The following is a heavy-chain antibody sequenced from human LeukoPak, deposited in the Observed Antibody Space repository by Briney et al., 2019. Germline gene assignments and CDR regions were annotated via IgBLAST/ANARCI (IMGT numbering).Heavy chain of an antibody. D-gene: IGHD5-18*01. Sequence: SETLSLTCTVSGGSISSYYWSWIRQPPGKGLEWIGYIYYSGSTNYNPSLKSRVTISVDTSKNQFSLKLSSVTAADTAVYYCARVTAMPTGGLDYWGRGTLVTVSS. CDR3: ARVTAMPTGGLDY. J-gene: IGHJ4*02. CDR2: IYYSGST. V-gene: IGHV4-59*01. CDR1: GGSISSYY.